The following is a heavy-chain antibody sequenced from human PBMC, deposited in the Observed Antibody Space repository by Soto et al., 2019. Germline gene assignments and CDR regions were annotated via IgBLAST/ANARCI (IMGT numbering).Heavy chain of an antibody. D-gene: IGHD3-10*01. CDR2: IIPIFGTP. V-gene: IGHV1-69*01. CDR3: ARDRDDDGSGNYYNRIDF. J-gene: IGHJ4*02. Sequence: QVQLVQSGAEVKKPGSSVKVCCKASGGIFSTYAISWLRQAPGQGLEWMGGIIPIFGTPNYAQRFQGRVTITADESTSTAYMELSRLRSEDTAVYYCARDRDDDGSGNYYNRIDFWGQGTLVTVSS. CDR1: GGIFSTYA.